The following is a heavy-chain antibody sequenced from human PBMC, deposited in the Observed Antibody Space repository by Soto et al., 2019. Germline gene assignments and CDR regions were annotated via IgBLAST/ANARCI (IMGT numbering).Heavy chain of an antibody. D-gene: IGHD3-22*01. CDR3: ARGRGREYRDNRGYFHLDY. Sequence: EVQLVESGGGLINPGGSLRLSCAASGFIVSSHYLTWVRQAPGKGLKWVSVLYPDGRAYYADSVKGRFTISTDNSENSVYLQMNTLGAEDTAVYYCARGRGREYRDNRGYFHLDYWGQGTLVTVSS. J-gene: IGHJ4*02. CDR1: GFIVSSHY. CDR2: LYPDGRA. V-gene: IGHV3-53*03.